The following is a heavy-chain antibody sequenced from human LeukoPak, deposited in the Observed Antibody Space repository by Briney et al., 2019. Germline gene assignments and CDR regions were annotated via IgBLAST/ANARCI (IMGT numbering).Heavy chain of an antibody. J-gene: IGHJ4*02. CDR1: GFTFSSYA. D-gene: IGHD4-17*01. Sequence: PGGSLRLSCAASGFTFSSYAMHWVRQAPGKGLEWVAVVSFDGSNQYYADSVKGRFTISRDNSKNTVSLQMNSLRAEDTAVFFCAKGIYGDHYFDYWGQGTPVTVSS. CDR2: VSFDGSNQ. V-gene: IGHV3-30*04. CDR3: AKGIYGDHYFDY.